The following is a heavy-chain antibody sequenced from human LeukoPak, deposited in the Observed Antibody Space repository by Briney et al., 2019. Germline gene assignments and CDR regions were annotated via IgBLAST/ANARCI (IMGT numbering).Heavy chain of an antibody. V-gene: IGHV3-30-3*01. J-gene: IGHJ3*02. Sequence: GRSLRLSCAASGFTFSSYAMHWVRQAPGKGLEWVAVMSYDESNKYYADSVKGRFTISRDNSKNTLYLQMNSLRAEDTAVYYCARGTKWELPPFYIWGQGTMVTVSS. CDR1: GFTFSSYA. CDR3: ARGTKWELPPFYI. D-gene: IGHD1-26*01. CDR2: MSYDESNK.